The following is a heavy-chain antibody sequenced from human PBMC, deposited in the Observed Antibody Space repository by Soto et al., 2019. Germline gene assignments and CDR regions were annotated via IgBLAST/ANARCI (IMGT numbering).Heavy chain of an antibody. CDR1: GGSISSSSYY. CDR2: IYYSGST. Sequence: PSESLSLTCTVAGGSISSSSYYWGWIRQPPGKGLEWIGNIYYSGSTYYNPSLKSRVTISVDTSKNQFSLKLSSVTAADTAVYFCASLLTTTRSYDTWGQENXVTVSS. CDR3: ASLLTTTRSYDT. J-gene: IGHJ5*02. V-gene: IGHV4-39*01. D-gene: IGHD1-26*01.